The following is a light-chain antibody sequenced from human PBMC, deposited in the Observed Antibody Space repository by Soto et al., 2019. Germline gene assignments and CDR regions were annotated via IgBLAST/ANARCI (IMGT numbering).Light chain of an antibody. CDR1: QGVSSS. CDR3: LQYNNWWT. CDR2: GAS. Sequence: DMVMTPSPAALSVSPGERATLSCRASQGVSSSLAWYQQKPGRSPRLLIYGASTRAIGIPARFSGSGSGTEFTLTISSLQSEDFAVYYCLQYNNWWTFGQGTKVDSK. J-gene: IGKJ1*01. V-gene: IGKV3-15*01.